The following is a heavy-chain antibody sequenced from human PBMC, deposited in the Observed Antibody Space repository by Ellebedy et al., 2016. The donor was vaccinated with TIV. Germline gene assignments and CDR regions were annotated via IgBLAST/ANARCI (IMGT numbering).Heavy chain of an antibody. CDR3: ARNPPRRSGTYADY. D-gene: IGHD1-26*01. Sequence: ASVTVSCXASGYTFTSYYMHWVRQAPGQGLAWMGMTNPSGGTTSPQKFQGGVTMTRHTSTSTVYMELSSLRSDDTGVYYCARNPPRRSGTYADYWGQGTLVTVSS. J-gene: IGHJ4*02. CDR2: TNPSGGT. V-gene: IGHV1-46*01. CDR1: GYTFTSYY.